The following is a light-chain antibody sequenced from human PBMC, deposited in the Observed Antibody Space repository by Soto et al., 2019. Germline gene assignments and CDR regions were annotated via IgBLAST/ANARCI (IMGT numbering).Light chain of an antibody. J-gene: IGLJ3*02. V-gene: IGLV1-40*01. CDR3: SSYTTSSIWL. CDR1: YSNIGAGYE. Sequence: QAVVTQPPSVSGAPGQRVTISCTGSYSNIGAGYEVHWYQQIPGTAPKLLISGHNNRPSGVPDRFFGSKSGTSASLTISGLQAEDAAAYYCSSYTTSSIWLFGGGTKLTVL. CDR2: GHN.